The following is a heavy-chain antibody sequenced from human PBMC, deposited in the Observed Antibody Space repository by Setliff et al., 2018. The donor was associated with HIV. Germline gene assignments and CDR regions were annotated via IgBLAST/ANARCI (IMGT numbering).Heavy chain of an antibody. CDR3: ARIYRSSWPFDACDI. V-gene: IGHV3-7*03. Sequence: SLRLSCAASEFTFSEYWMTWVRQAPGKGLEWLANIKQDESEIYYVDSVRGRFTVSRGNARNSLYLQMNSLRAEDTAIYYCARIYRSSWPFDACDIWGQGTMVTVSS. D-gene: IGHD6-6*01. CDR1: EFTFSEYW. J-gene: IGHJ3*02. CDR2: IKQDESEI.